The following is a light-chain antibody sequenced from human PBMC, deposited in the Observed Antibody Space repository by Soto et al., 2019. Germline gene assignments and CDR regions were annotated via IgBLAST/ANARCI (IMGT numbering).Light chain of an antibody. CDR1: QSISSH. Sequence: DIQMTQSPSSLSASVGDRVTITCRASQSISSHLNWYQQKPGKAPKLPICAASTLLSGVPSRFSGSGSGTDFTLTISSLQPEDFATYSCQHSHSAPLTFGGGTKVDIK. CDR2: AAS. CDR3: QHSHSAPLT. V-gene: IGKV1-39*01. J-gene: IGKJ4*01.